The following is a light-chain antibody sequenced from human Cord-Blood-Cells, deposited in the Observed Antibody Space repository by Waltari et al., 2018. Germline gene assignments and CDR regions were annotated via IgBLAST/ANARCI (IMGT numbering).Light chain of an antibody. CDR2: DAS. CDR1: QSVSSY. CDR3: QQRSNWPPIT. Sequence: EIVLTQSPATLSLSPGERATLSCRASQSVSSYLAWYQQKPGQAPRLLIYDASNRATGIPARFSGSGSATDFTLTISSLEPEDFAVYYCQQRSNWPPITCGQGTRLEIK. V-gene: IGKV3-11*01. J-gene: IGKJ5*01.